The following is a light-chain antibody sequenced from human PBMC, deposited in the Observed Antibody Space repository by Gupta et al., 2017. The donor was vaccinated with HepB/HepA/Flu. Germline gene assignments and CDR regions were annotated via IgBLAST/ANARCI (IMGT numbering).Light chain of an antibody. V-gene: IGKV1-5*03. CDR1: QTISSW. CDR3: QQYNNYPWT. Sequence: DIQMTQSPSTLSASVGDRVTITCRASQTISSWLAWYQQKPGKAPQPLIYNASRLESGVPSSFSGSGSGTEFTLTISSLQPDDSATYYCQQYNNYPWTFGQGTKVEIK. J-gene: IGKJ1*01. CDR2: NAS.